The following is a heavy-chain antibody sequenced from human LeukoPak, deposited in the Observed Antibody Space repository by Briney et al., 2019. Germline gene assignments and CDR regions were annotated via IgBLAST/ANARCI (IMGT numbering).Heavy chain of an antibody. CDR2: VHSGGTT. J-gene: IGHJ6*03. CDR1: GGSIINNY. D-gene: IGHD6-25*01. Sequence: SETLSLTCTVSGGSIINNYWAWIRQPAGNGLEWIGRVHSGGTTNYNPSFGSRVTMSVNTSKNQVSLILSSVTAADTAVYFCARDYAAGYSGGYHHYYYMDVWGKGTTVTVSS. V-gene: IGHV4-4*07. CDR3: ARDYAAGYSGGYHHYYYMDV.